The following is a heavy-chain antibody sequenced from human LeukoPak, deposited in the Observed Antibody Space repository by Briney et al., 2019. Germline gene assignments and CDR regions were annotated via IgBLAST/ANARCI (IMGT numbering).Heavy chain of an antibody. Sequence: SETLSLTCTVSGGSISSSSYYWGWIRQPPGKGLEWIGSIYYSGSTYYNPSLKSRVTISVDTSMNQFSLKLSSVTAADTAVYYCARQGYYGSGSWDYYGMDVWGQGTTVTVSS. V-gene: IGHV4-39*01. CDR2: IYYSGST. CDR1: GGSISSSSYY. CDR3: ARQGYYGSGSWDYYGMDV. J-gene: IGHJ6*02. D-gene: IGHD3-10*01.